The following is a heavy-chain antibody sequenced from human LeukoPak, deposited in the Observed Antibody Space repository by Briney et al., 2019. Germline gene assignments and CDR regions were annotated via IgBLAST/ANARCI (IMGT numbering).Heavy chain of an antibody. CDR2: ISGSGGST. D-gene: IGHD1-14*01. V-gene: IGHV3-23*01. CDR1: AFTFNSYA. CDR3: AKVMDATGLHY. J-gene: IGHJ4*02. Sequence: GGSLTLSCAASAFTFNSYAMSWVRQAPGKGLEWVSAISGSGGSTYYADSVKGRFTISRDNSKNTLYLQMNSLRAEDTAVYYCAKVMDATGLHYWGEGTLVTVSS.